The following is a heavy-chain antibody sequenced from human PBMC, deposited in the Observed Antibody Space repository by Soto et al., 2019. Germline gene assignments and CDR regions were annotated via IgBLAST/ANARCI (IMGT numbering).Heavy chain of an antibody. CDR2: ISYDGSNK. Sequence: PGGSLRLSCAASGFTFSSYGMHWVRQAPGKGLEWVAVISYDGSNKYYADSVKGRFTISRDNSKNTLYLQMNSLRAEDTAVYYCAKDRARVQLWLYFDYWGQGTMVTVYS. CDR3: AKDRARVQLWLYFDY. V-gene: IGHV3-30*18. D-gene: IGHD5-18*01. J-gene: IGHJ4*02. CDR1: GFTFSSYG.